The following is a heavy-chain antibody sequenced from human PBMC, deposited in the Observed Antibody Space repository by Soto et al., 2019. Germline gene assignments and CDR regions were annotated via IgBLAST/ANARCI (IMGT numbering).Heavy chain of an antibody. V-gene: IGHV1-2*02. D-gene: IGHD6-6*01. CDR3: ARGGIAARQPEFDY. J-gene: IGHJ4*02. CDR1: GGTFSSYA. CDR2: IIPNSGGT. Sequence: QVQLVQSGAEVKKPGSSVKVSCKASGGTFSSYAISWVRQAPGQGLEWMGGIIPNSGGTNYAQKFQGRVTMTRDTSISTAYMELSRLRSDDTAVYYCARGGIAARQPEFDYWGQGTLVTVSS.